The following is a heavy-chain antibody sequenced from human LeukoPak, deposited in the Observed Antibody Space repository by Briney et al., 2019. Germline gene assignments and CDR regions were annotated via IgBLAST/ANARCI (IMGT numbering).Heavy chain of an antibody. CDR1: GGSFSGYY. D-gene: IGHD2-2*01. Sequence: SETLSLTCAVYGGSFSGYYWSWLRQPPGKGLEWIGEINHSGSTNYNPSLKSRVTISVDTSKNQFSLKLSSVTAADTAVYYCARGRRKNMRDIVVVPAAKGGNWFDPWGQGTLVTVSS. J-gene: IGHJ5*02. CDR2: INHSGST. V-gene: IGHV4-34*01. CDR3: ARGRRKNMRDIVVVPAAKGGNWFDP.